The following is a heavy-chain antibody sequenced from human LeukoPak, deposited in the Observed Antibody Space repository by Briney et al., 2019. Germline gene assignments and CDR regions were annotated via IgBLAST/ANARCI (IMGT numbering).Heavy chain of an antibody. Sequence: SETLSLTCAVSGYSISSGYYWGWIRQPPGKGLEWIGSIFHGGNTYYSPSLKSRVTISMDTSMNQFSLKVTSVTAADTAVYYCARQDRTLYYDSSGLYFDYWGRGTLVAVSP. J-gene: IGHJ4*02. D-gene: IGHD3-22*01. CDR1: GYSISSGYY. CDR3: ARQDRTLYYDSSGLYFDY. CDR2: IFHGGNT. V-gene: IGHV4-38-2*01.